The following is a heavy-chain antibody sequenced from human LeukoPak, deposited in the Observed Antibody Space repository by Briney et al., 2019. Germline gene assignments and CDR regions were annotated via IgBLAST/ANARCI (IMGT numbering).Heavy chain of an antibody. CDR3: ARLGLVGDSDPAYFDY. J-gene: IGHJ4*02. Sequence: GESLKISCEGSGYTFTRYWIGWARQMPGKGLEWMGIIYPGDSETRYSPPFQGQVTMSAAKSINTAYLQWSSLKASDTAIYYCARLGLVGDSDPAYFDYWGQGTQVTVSS. CDR2: IYPGDSET. D-gene: IGHD4-17*01. CDR1: GYTFTRYW. V-gene: IGHV5-51*01.